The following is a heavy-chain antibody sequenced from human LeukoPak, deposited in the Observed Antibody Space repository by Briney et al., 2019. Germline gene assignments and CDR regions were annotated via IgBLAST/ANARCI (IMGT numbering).Heavy chain of an antibody. V-gene: IGHV3-30*03. J-gene: IGHJ6*03. Sequence: GGSLRLSCAASGFTFSSYGMHWVRQAPGKGLEWVAVISYDGSNKYYADSVKGRFTISRDNSKNTLYLQMNSLRAEDTAVYYCARRRSDYMDVWGKGTTVTVSS. CDR1: GFTFSSYG. CDR2: ISYDGSNK. CDR3: ARRRSDYMDV.